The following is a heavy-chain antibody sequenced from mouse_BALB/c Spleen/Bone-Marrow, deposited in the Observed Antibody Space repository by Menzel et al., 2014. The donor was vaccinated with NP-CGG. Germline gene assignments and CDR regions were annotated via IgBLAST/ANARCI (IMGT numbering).Heavy chain of an antibody. D-gene: IGHD2-2*01. CDR2: ISYSGST. J-gene: IGHJ4*01. V-gene: IGHV3-8*02. CDR3: ARFGYDYALDY. CDR1: GDSITSGY. Sequence: EVKVVESGPSLVKPSQTLSLTCSVTGDSITSGYWNWIRKFPGNKLEYMGYISYSGSTYYNPSLKSRISITRDTSKNRYYLQLKSVTTEDTATYYCARFGYDYALDYLGQGTSVTVSS.